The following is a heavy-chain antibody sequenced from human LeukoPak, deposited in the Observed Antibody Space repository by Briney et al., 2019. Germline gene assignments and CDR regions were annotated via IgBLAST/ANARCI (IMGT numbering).Heavy chain of an antibody. D-gene: IGHD3-10*01. V-gene: IGHV4-39*07. CDR2: INHSGST. J-gene: IGHJ4*02. Sequence: SETLSLTCTVSGGSISSSSYYWSWIRQPPGKGLEWIGEINHSGSTNYNPSLKSRVTILVDTSKNQFSLKLSSVTAADTAVYYCARRDRRRSVLLWFGGHFDYWGQGTLVTVSS. CDR3: ARRDRRRSVLLWFGGHFDY. CDR1: GGSISSSSYY.